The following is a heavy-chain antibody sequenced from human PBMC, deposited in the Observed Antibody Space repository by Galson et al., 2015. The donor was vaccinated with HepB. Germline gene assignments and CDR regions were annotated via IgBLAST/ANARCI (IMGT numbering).Heavy chain of an antibody. CDR2: INSDGSST. V-gene: IGHV3-74*01. J-gene: IGHJ6*02. Sequence: SLRLSCAASGFTFSSYWMHWVRQAPGKGLVWVSRINSDGSSTSYADSVKGRFTISRDNAKNTLYLQMNSLRAEDTAVYYCASPYFDSRRLMDVWGQGTTVTVSS. CDR1: GFTFSSYW. D-gene: IGHD3-9*01. CDR3: ASPYFDSRRLMDV.